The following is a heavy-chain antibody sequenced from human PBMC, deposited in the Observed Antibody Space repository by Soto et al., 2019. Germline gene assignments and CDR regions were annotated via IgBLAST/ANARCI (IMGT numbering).Heavy chain of an antibody. CDR2: INPNSGGT. CDR3: ARGVGSGSYYNQYNWFDP. Sequence: ASVKVSCKASGYTFTGYYMHWVRQAPGQGLEWMGWINPNSGGTNYAQKFQGWVTMTRDTSISTAYMELSRLRSDDTAVYYCARGVGSGSYYNQYNWFDPWGQGTLVTVS. CDR1: GYTFTGYY. V-gene: IGHV1-2*04. D-gene: IGHD3-10*01. J-gene: IGHJ5*02.